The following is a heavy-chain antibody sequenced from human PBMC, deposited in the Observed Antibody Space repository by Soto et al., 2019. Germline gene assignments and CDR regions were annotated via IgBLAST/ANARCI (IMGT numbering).Heavy chain of an antibody. J-gene: IGHJ6*03. V-gene: IGHV3-21*01. CDR1: GFTFSSYS. D-gene: IGHD6-6*01. Sequence: EVQLVESGGGLVKPGGSLRLSCAASGFTFSSYSMNWVRQAPGKGLEWVSSISSSSSYIYYADSVKGRFTISRDNAKNSLYLQMNSLRAEDTAVYYCARVKQLVPPDYYYYYMDVWGKGTTVTVSS. CDR3: ARVKQLVPPDYYYYYMDV. CDR2: ISSSSSYI.